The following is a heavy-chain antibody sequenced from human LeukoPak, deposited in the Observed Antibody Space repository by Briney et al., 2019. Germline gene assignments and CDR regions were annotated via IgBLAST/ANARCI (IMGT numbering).Heavy chain of an antibody. V-gene: IGHV1-8*01. CDR1: GYTFTSYD. CDR2: MNPNSGNT. D-gene: IGHD3-3*01. J-gene: IGHJ4*02. CDR3: ARGVRFLEWLSRKYYFDY. Sequence: ASVKVSCKACGYTFTSYDSNWVRQATGQGLEWMGWMNPNSGNTGYAQKFQGRVTMTRNTSISTAYMELSSLRSEDTAVYYCARGVRFLEWLSRKYYFDYWGQGTLVTVSS.